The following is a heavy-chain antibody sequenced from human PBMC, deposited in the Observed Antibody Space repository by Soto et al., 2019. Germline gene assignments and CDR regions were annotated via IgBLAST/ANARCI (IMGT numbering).Heavy chain of an antibody. CDR1: GFTINNYG. D-gene: IGHD3-10*01. CDR3: AGSGSYRWFDY. CDR2: IWYDGSNK. V-gene: IGHV3-33*01. Sequence: QVQLVESGGGVVQPGRSLRLSCAASGFTINNYGMHWVRQAPGKGLEWVAIIWYDGSNKYYADSVKGRFTISRDNSKNTLYLQMNSLRAEDTAVYYCAGSGSYRWFDYWGQGTLVTVSS. J-gene: IGHJ4*02.